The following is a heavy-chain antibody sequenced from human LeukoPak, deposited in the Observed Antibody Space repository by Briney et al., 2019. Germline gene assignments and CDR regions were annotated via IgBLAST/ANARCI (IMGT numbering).Heavy chain of an antibody. CDR3: TKLDYGDYVTGAFDI. CDR1: GFTLSNYA. D-gene: IGHD4-17*01. J-gene: IGHJ3*02. Sequence: PGGSLRLSCVASGFTLSNYAMSWVRQAPGKGLEWVSAISMSGGSTYYADSVKGRFTISRDNFKNTLYLQMNSLRAEDTAIYYCTKLDYGDYVTGAFDIWGQGTMVTVSS. CDR2: ISMSGGST. V-gene: IGHV3-23*01.